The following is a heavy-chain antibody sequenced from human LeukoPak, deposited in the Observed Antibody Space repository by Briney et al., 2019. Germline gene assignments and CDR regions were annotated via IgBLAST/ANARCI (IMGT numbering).Heavy chain of an antibody. D-gene: IGHD4-17*01. CDR3: AGLAPDYADSWFDP. CDR1: GYDFSTKW. V-gene: IGHV5-51*01. J-gene: IGHJ5*02. Sequence: GESLKISLQTSGYDFSTKWIGWVRQMPGKGLEWMGIIYPLDSITRYSPSFQGHVTISADTSINTAYLQWTSLKPSDTAIYYCAGLAPDYADSWFDPWGQGTLVTVSS. CDR2: IYPLDSIT.